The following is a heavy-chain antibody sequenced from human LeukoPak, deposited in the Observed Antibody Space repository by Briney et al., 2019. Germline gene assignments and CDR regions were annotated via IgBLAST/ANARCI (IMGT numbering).Heavy chain of an antibody. Sequence: SETLSLTCTVSGGSISSYYWSWIRQPPGKGLEWIGYIYYSGSTNYNPSPKSRVTISVDTSKNQFSLKLSSVTAADTAVYYCAREMDCSGGSCLGNYFDYWGQGTLVTVSS. J-gene: IGHJ4*02. CDR2: IYYSGST. D-gene: IGHD2-15*01. CDR1: GGSISSYY. CDR3: AREMDCSGGSCLGNYFDY. V-gene: IGHV4-59*01.